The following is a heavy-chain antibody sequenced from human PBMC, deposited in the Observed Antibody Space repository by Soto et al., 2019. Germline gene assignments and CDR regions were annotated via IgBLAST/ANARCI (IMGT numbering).Heavy chain of an antibody. CDR1: GFTFSSYA. CDR2: ISYDGSNK. CDR3: ARDRATIVVVPAAHMDV. V-gene: IGHV3-30-3*01. Sequence: PGESLKISCAASGFTFSSYAMHWVRQAPGKGLEWVAVISYDGSNKYYADSVKGRFTISRDNSKNTLYLQMNSLRAEDTAVYYCARDRATIVVVPAAHMDVWGQGTTVTVSS. J-gene: IGHJ6*02. D-gene: IGHD2-2*01.